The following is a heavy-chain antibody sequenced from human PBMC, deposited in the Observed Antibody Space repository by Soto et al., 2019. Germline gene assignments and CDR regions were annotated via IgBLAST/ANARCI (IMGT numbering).Heavy chain of an antibody. V-gene: IGHV4-39*01. Sequence: SETLSLTCTVSGGSISSSSYYWGWIRQPPGKGLEWIGSIYYSGSTYYNPSLKSRVTISVDTSKNQFSLKLSSVTAADTAVYYCARNRYYDSSGYYGFDYWGQGTLVTVSS. CDR2: IYYSGST. CDR3: ARNRYYDSSGYYGFDY. J-gene: IGHJ4*02. D-gene: IGHD3-22*01. CDR1: GGSISSSSYY.